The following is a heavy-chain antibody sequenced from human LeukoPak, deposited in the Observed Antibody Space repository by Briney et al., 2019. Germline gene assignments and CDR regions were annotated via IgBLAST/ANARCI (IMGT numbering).Heavy chain of an antibody. CDR1: GYTFSHYS. V-gene: IGHV3-21*01. Sequence: PGGSLRLSCAASGYTFSHYSANWVRQAPGKGLEWVSSISSSSDYIYYADSVKGRFTISRDNTKSSLYLQMNSLRAEDTAVYYCVSGNDPDSTWENYRLDAFDIWGQGTTVIVSS. CDR2: ISSSSDYI. D-gene: IGHD3-16*02. J-gene: IGHJ3*02. CDR3: VSGNDPDSTWENYRLDAFDI.